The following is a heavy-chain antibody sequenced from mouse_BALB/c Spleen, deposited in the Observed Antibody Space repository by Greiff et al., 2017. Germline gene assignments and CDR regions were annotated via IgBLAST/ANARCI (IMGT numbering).Heavy chain of an antibody. J-gene: IGHJ3*01. CDR2: LNPSIGGT. Sequence: QVQLQQSGAELVKPGASVKLSCKASGYTFTSYYMYWVKQSPGQGLEWIGKLNPSIGGTNFNEKFKSKATLTVDNSSSTAYMQLSSLTSAASAVFYFTRWDYDGSVFFAYWGQGTLVTVSA. V-gene: IGHV1-53*01. CDR1: GYTFTSYY. D-gene: IGHD1-1*01. CDR3: TRWDYDGSVFFAY.